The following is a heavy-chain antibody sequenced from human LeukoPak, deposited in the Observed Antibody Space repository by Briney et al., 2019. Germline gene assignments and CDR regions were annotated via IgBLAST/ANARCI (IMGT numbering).Heavy chain of an antibody. V-gene: IGHV3-23*01. D-gene: IGHD2-8*01. J-gene: IGHJ4*02. CDR2: ISGSGGST. Sequence: GGSLRLSCAASGFTFSVAAMTWVRQAPGKGLEWVSAISGSGGSTYYADSVKGRFTISRDNSKNTLYLQINSLRDEDTAVYYCAKDLYDLVYAISFDYWGQGTLVTVSS. CDR3: AKDLYDLVYAISFDY. CDR1: GFTFSVAA.